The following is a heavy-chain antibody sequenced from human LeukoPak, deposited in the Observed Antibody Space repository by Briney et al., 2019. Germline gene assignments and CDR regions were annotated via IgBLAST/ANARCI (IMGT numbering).Heavy chain of an antibody. Sequence: PSETLSLTCAVYGGSFSGYYWSWIRQPPGKGLGWIGEINHSGSTNYNPSLKSRVTISVDTSKNQFSLKLSSVTAADTAVYYCARGPTYYDILTGYYTSSNYYYGMDVWGQGTTVTVSS. CDR2: INHSGST. J-gene: IGHJ6*02. CDR1: GGSFSGYY. CDR3: ARGPTYYDILTGYYTSSNYYYGMDV. D-gene: IGHD3-9*01. V-gene: IGHV4-34*01.